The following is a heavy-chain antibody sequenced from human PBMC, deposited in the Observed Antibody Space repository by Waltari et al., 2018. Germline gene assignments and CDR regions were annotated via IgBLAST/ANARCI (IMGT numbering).Heavy chain of an antibody. CDR1: GGSISSGGYY. J-gene: IGHJ2*01. Sequence: QVQLQESGPGLVKPSQTLSLTCTVSGGSISSGGYYWSWIRQHPGKGLEWIGYIDYRGSTDYNPSLKRRVTISVDTAKNPFSLKLISVTAADTAVYYCAREVVPAAMPPSWYFDLWGRGTLVTVSS. V-gene: IGHV4-31*03. CDR3: AREVVPAAMPPSWYFDL. D-gene: IGHD2-2*01. CDR2: IDYRGST.